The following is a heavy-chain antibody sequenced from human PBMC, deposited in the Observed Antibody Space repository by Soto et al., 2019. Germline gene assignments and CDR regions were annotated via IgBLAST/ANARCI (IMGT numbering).Heavy chain of an antibody. Sequence: SETLSLSCAVEGGSFSGYYWSWIRQPPGKGLEWIGEINHSGSTNYNPSLKSRVTISVDTSKNQFSLKLSSVTAADTAVPYCAREDTHHDSWSGYYTTYYYYGMDVWGQGTTVT. D-gene: IGHD3-3*01. CDR2: INHSGST. V-gene: IGHV4-34*01. CDR1: GGSFSGYY. J-gene: IGHJ6*02. CDR3: AREDTHHDSWSGYYTTYYYYGMDV.